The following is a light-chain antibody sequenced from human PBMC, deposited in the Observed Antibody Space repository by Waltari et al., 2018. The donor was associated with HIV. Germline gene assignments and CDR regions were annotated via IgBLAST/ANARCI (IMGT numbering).Light chain of an antibody. J-gene: IGLJ3*02. CDR2: GKG. CDR3: QSYDSSLSGSWV. CDR1: SSNIGAGYD. Sequence: QSVLTQPPSVSGAPGQRVTISCTGSSSNIGAGYDVHWYQQLPGTAPKLLIYGKGNLPSGVPHRFSGSKSGTSASLAITGLQAEDEADYYCQSYDSSLSGSWVFGGGTKLTVL. V-gene: IGLV1-40*01.